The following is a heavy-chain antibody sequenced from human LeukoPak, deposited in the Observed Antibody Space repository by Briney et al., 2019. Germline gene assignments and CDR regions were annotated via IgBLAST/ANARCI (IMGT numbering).Heavy chain of an antibody. CDR3: ARDKIDYYGMDV. J-gene: IGHJ6*02. V-gene: IGHV3-7*01. CDR1: GFTFSTYW. CDR2: IKPDGSEK. Sequence: QSGGSLRLSCAASGFTFSTYWMTWVRQAPGKGLEWVASIKPDGSEKYYVDSVKGRITISRDNAKNTLYLQMNSLRAEDTAVYYCARDKIDYYGMDVWGQGTTVTVSS.